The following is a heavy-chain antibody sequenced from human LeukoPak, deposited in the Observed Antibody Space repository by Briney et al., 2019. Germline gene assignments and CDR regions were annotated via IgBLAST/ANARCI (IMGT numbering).Heavy chain of an antibody. D-gene: IGHD1-26*01. Sequence: KSGGSLRLSCAASGFTFSSYAMSWVRQAPGKGLEWVSSISSSSSYIYYADSVKGRFTISRDNAKNSLYLQMNSLRAEDTAVYYCATLKGELNWFDPWGQGTLVTVSS. J-gene: IGHJ5*02. CDR3: ATLKGELNWFDP. CDR1: GFTFSSYA. CDR2: ISSSSSYI. V-gene: IGHV3-21*01.